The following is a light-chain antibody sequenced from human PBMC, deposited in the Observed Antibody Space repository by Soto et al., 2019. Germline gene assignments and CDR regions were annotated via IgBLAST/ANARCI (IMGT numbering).Light chain of an antibody. CDR3: GTWDSSLSAGV. Sequence: QSVLTPPPSVSAAPGQKVTISCSGSSSNIGNNYVSWYQQLPGTAPKLLIYENNKRPSGIPDRFSGSKSGTSATLGITGLQTGDEADYYCGTWDSSLSAGVFGGGTNLTVL. V-gene: IGLV1-51*02. CDR2: ENN. CDR1: SSNIGNNY. J-gene: IGLJ2*01.